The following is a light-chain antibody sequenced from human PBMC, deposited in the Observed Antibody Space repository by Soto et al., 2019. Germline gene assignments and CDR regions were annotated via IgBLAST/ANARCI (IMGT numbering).Light chain of an antibody. CDR2: LGF. V-gene: IGKV2-28*01. Sequence: DIVMTQSPLSLPVAPGEPASISCRSSQSLLHSNGFVYLNWYLQKPGQSPQLLIYLGFNRASGVPDRFSGSGSGRDFTLKISAVEAEDVGVYYCMQTLQLPLTFGGGTKAEIK. CDR1: QSLLHSNGFVY. CDR3: MQTLQLPLT. J-gene: IGKJ4*01.